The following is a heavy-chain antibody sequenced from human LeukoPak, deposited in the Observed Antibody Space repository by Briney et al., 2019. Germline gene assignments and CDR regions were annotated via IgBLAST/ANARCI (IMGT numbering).Heavy chain of an antibody. Sequence: PGASLRLSCAASGFTFYAYAMTWVSQDPGKGLEWVSGIGGSGDSTIYADSVRGRFTISRDNSKDTLYLQMNNLRAEDTAIYYCAKDQTAMVPWGQGTLVTVSS. J-gene: IGHJ4*02. CDR2: IGGSGDST. V-gene: IGHV3-23*01. CDR3: AKDQTAMVP. D-gene: IGHD5-18*01. CDR1: GFTFYAYA.